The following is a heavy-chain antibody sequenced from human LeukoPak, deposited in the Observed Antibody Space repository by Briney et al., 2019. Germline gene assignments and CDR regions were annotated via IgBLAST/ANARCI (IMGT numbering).Heavy chain of an antibody. CDR1: GFTFDDYG. V-gene: IGHV3-20*04. J-gene: IGHJ6*03. CDR2: INWNGGST. CDR3: ARNNTAMGVYHYYYMDV. D-gene: IGHD5-18*01. Sequence: GGSLRLSCAASGFTFDDYGMSWVRQAPGKGLEWVSGINWNGGSTGYADSVKGRFTISRDNAKNSLYLQMNSLRAEDTALYYCARNNTAMGVYHYYYMDVWGKGTTVTVSS.